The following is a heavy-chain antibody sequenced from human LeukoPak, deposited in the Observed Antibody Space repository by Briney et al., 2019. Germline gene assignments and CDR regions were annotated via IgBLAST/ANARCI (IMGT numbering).Heavy chain of an antibody. Sequence: GGSLRLSCAASGFTFSSYAMHWVRQAPGKGLEWVAVISYDGSNKYYADSVKGRFTISRDNAKNSLYLQMNSLRDEDTAVYYCARARASGRSGFDYWGQGTLVTVSS. CDR2: ISYDGSNK. CDR3: ARARASGRSGFDY. J-gene: IGHJ4*02. V-gene: IGHV3-30*04. D-gene: IGHD2-15*01. CDR1: GFTFSSYA.